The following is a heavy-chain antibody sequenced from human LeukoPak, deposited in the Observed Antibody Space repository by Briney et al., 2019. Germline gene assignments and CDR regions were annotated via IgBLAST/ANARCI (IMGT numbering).Heavy chain of an antibody. V-gene: IGHV3-7*01. CDR3: ASLLGSATQWNY. D-gene: IGHD3-10*01. J-gene: IGHJ4*02. Sequence: PGGSLRLSCAASGYSFSSNWKSWVRQAPGKGLEWVASMNQNGGAQHYIDSVKGRFTISRDNAKNSLFLQMNSLRAEDTGVYYCASLLGSATQWNYWGQGVLVTVSS. CDR1: GYSFSSNW. CDR2: MNQNGGAQ.